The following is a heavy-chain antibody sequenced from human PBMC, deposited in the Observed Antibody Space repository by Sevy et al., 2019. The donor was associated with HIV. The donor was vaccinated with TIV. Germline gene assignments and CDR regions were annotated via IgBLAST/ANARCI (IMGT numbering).Heavy chain of an antibody. V-gene: IGHV1-46*01. CDR3: AREGGYYYDSSGYFGY. Sequence: ASVKVSCKASGYTFTSYYMHWVRQAPGQGLEWMGIITPSGGSTSYAQKFQGRVTMTRDTSTSTVYMELSSLRSEDTAVYYCAREGGYYYDSSGYFGYWGQGTLVTVSS. CDR1: GYTFTSYY. CDR2: ITPSGGST. D-gene: IGHD3-22*01. J-gene: IGHJ4*02.